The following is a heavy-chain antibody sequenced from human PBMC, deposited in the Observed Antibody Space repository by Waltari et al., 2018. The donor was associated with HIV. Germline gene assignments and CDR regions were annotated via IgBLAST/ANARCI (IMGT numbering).Heavy chain of an antibody. V-gene: IGHV1-46*01. CDR3: ARHRSPSYSVMVVVKGSYDY. Sequence: QVQLVQSGAEVKKPGASVKVSCKASGYTFSNYYIHWLRQAPGQGLEWMGITNRGGGSARYAEKCEGRVTMTRDTSANTLYMELRSLTSEDTAVYYCARHRSPSYSVMVVVKGSYDYWGQGTLVTVSS. D-gene: IGHD2-15*01. CDR2: TNRGGGSA. CDR1: GYTFSNYY. J-gene: IGHJ4*02.